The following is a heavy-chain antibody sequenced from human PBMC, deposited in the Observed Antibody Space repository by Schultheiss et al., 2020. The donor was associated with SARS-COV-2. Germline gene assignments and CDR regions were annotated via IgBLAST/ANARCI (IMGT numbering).Heavy chain of an antibody. Sequence: ASVKVSCKASGYTFTGYYMHWVRQAPGQGLEWMGWINPNSGGKNYAQKFQGRVTMTRDTSTSTVYMELSSLRSEDTAVYYCARSGDYESGYFQHWGQGTLVTVSS. CDR1: GYTFTGYY. D-gene: IGHD4-17*01. V-gene: IGHV1-2*02. J-gene: IGHJ1*01. CDR2: INPNSGGK. CDR3: ARSGDYESGYFQH.